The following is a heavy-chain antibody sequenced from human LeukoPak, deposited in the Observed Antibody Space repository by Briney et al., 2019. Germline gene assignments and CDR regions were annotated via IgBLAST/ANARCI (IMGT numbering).Heavy chain of an antibody. CDR1: GGSISSYY. D-gene: IGHD3-9*01. CDR2: IYYSGST. Sequence: SETLSPTCTVSGGSISSYYWSWIRQPPGKGLEWIGYIYYSGSTNYNPSLKSRVTISVDTSKNQFSLKLSSVTAADTAVYYCASGYYDILTGYSFDYWGQGTLVTVSS. J-gene: IGHJ4*02. V-gene: IGHV4-59*01. CDR3: ASGYYDILTGYSFDY.